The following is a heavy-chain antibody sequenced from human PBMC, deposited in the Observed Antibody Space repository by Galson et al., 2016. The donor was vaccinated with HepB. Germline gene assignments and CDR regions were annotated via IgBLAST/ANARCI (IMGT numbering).Heavy chain of an antibody. D-gene: IGHD2/OR15-2a*01. V-gene: IGHV4-61*02. Sequence: TLSLTCSLSGGSISSGNYYWSWIRQPAGKGLEWIGRMYNSETYTYNPSLKGRATISLDTSKNQISLSLNSVTAADTGVYYCAPSVILWLDLWGRGSLVTVSS. CDR1: GGSISSGNYY. CDR3: APSVILWLDL. CDR2: MYNSETY. J-gene: IGHJ5*02.